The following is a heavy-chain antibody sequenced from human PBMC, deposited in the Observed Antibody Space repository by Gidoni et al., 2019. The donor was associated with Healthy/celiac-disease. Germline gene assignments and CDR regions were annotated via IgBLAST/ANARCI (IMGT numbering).Heavy chain of an antibody. V-gene: IGHV4-34*01. CDR3: ARRLYCSSTSCPKGFDP. CDR2: INHSGST. J-gene: IGHJ5*02. CDR1: GWYFSGYY. D-gene: IGHD2-2*01. Sequence: QVQLQQWGAGLLKPSETLSLTCAIYGWYFSGYYWSWTRPPPGKGLEWIGYINHSGSTNYNPSIKSRVNISVDTSKNQFALKLSSVTAADTAVYYCARRLYCSSTSCPKGFDPWGQGTLVTVSS.